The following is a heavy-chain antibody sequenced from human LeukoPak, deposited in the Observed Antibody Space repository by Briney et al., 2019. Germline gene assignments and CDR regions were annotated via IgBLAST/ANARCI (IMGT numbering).Heavy chain of an antibody. D-gene: IGHD4-17*01. CDR1: GGSINNHGYS. J-gene: IGHJ3*02. Sequence: PSETLSLTCSVSGGSINNHGYSWGWIRRPPGKGLQWIGTVYYSGTTYYNPSLKSRVTISVDMSKYQFSLRLTSVTAADTAVYYCALTTVTQATFDIWGQGTLVTVSS. V-gene: IGHV4-39*01. CDR3: ALTTVTQATFDI. CDR2: VYYSGTT.